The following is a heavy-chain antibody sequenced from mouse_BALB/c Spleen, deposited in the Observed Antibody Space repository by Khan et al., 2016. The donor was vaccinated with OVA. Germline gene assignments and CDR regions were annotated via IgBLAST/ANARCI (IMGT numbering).Heavy chain of an antibody. CDR2: ISTGGSYT. J-gene: IGHJ3*01. Sequence: EVQGVESGGDLVKPGGSLKLSCAASGFTFSTYGMSWVRQTPDKRLEWVATISTGGSYTYYPDSVKGRFTISRANAKNTLYLQMSSLKSEDTAMYYCSRLAYYYNSEGFAYWGQGTVVTVSA. V-gene: IGHV5-6*01. CDR1: GFTFSTYG. D-gene: IGHD1-1*02. CDR3: SRLAYYYNSEGFAY.